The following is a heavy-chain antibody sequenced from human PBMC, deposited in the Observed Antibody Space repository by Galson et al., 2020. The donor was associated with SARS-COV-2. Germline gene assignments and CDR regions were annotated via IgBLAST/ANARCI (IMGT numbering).Heavy chain of an antibody. CDR1: GFTFSSYS. CDR2: ISSSSSYI. J-gene: IGHJ6*03. CDR3: ARDHYYGSGGYYYYMDV. D-gene: IGHD3-10*01. V-gene: IGHV3-21*01. Sequence: GESLKISCAASGFTFSSYSMNWVRQAPGKGLEWVSSISSSSSYIYYADSVKGRFTISRDNSKNTLYLQMNSLRAEDTAVYYCARDHYYGSGGYYYYMDVWGKGTTVTISS.